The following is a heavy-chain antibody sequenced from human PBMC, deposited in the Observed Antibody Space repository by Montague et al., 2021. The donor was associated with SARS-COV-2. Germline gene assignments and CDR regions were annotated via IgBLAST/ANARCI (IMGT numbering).Heavy chain of an antibody. V-gene: IGHV4-34*01. CDR1: GASSSNYY. CDR2: INHSGYT. CDR3: ASAPRYSFGFWAY. J-gene: IGHJ4*02. D-gene: IGHD5-12*01. Sequence: SETLSLTCAVYGASSSNYYWGWIRQSPGKGLEWVGEINHSGYTXXXPSXGGRLTISLDSSKKQFSLKMTSVTAADTAIYYCASAPRYSFGFWAYWGQGTLVSVSS.